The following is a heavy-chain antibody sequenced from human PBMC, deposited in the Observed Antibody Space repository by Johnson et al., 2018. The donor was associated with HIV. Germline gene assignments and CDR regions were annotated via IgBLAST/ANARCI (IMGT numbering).Heavy chain of an antibody. CDR3: ARERRTDYDYDAFDI. D-gene: IGHD4-17*01. CDR1: GFTVSSNY. J-gene: IGHJ3*02. Sequence: VQLVESGGGVVQPGRSLRLSCAASGFTVSSNYMSWVRQAPGKGLEWVANIKQDGSERYYVDSVKGRFTISRDPAENLLHLQMHSLRVEDTAVYYCARERRTDYDYDAFDIWGQGTMVAVSS. CDR2: IKQDGSER. V-gene: IGHV3-7*01.